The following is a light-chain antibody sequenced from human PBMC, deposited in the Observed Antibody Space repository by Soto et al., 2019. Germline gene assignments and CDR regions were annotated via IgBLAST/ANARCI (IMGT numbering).Light chain of an antibody. CDR2: EVT. J-gene: IGLJ1*01. Sequence: QSVLTPPPSASGSPVQSVTISCTGTSSDVGGYDYVSWYQQHPGKAPKLMIYEVTIRPSGVSDRFAGSKSGNTASLTVSGLQAEDEAAYYCSSYTGGNPSYVFGTGTKLTVL. V-gene: IGLV2-8*01. CDR1: SSDVGGYDY. CDR3: SSYTGGNPSYV.